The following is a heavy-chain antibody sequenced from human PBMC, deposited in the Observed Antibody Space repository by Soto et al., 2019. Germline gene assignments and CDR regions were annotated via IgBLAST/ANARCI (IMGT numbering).Heavy chain of an antibody. CDR3: ARTMVRGVMTLQHYYYMDV. Sequence: QVQLVESGGGLVKPGGSLRLSCAASGFTFSDYYMSWIRQAPGKGLEWVSYISSSGSTIYYADAVKGRFTISRDNAKNSLYLQMNSLRAEDTAVYYCARTMVRGVMTLQHYYYMDVWGKGTTVTVSS. J-gene: IGHJ6*03. V-gene: IGHV3-11*01. D-gene: IGHD3-10*01. CDR1: GFTFSDYY. CDR2: ISSSGSTI.